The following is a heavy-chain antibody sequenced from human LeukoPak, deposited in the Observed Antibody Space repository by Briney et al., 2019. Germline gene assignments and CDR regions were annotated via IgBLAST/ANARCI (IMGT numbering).Heavy chain of an antibody. CDR3: AADSSGYYWAF. Sequence: GGSLRLSCAAPGLTFSHYWLGWFRQAPGKGLEWVANIKQDGSEKYYVDSVKGRFTISRDNAKNSLYLQMNGLRAEDTAVYYCAADSSGYYWAFWGQGTLVTVSS. CDR1: GLTFSHYW. D-gene: IGHD3-22*01. J-gene: IGHJ1*01. CDR2: IKQDGSEK. V-gene: IGHV3-7*01.